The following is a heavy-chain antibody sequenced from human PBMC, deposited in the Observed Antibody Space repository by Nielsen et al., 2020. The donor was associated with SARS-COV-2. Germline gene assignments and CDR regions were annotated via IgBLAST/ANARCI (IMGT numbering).Heavy chain of an antibody. D-gene: IGHD6-13*01. J-gene: IGHJ4*02. CDR2: MSPNSGNT. CDR3: AREDVGRDGTSWLDY. Sequence: ASVKVSCKASGYTFTSYDINWVRQATGQGLEWMGWMSPNSGNTGYAQEFQGRLTVTRNISISTVYMELSSLRSEDTAVYFCAREDVGRDGTSWLDYWGQGSLVTVSS. CDR1: GYTFTSYD. V-gene: IGHV1-8*01.